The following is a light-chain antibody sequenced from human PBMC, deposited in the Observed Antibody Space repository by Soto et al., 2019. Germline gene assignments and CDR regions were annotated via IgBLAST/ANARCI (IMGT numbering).Light chain of an antibody. J-gene: IGKJ5*01. CDR2: GAS. V-gene: IGKV3-20*01. CDR3: HQYGNSPPGT. CDR1: QSVGNSH. Sequence: ENVLKQSPGTLYFSPGERATLSCRASQSVGNSHVAWYQQRRGLPPRLLIYGASNRATGIPDRFSGSGSGADFTLTISRLEPEDFAVYFCHQYGNSPPGTFGQGTRLEIK.